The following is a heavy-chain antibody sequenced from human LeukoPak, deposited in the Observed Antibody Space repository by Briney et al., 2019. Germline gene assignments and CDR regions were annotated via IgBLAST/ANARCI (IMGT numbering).Heavy chain of an antibody. Sequence: SETLSLTCTVSGGSISSYYWSWIRQPVGEGLEWIGRIYTSGSNNYNPSLKSRVTMSVDTSKNQFSLKLSSVTAADTAMYYCAREVADYGGYYYYHYMDVWGKGTTVTISS. V-gene: IGHV4-4*07. CDR1: GGSISSYY. CDR3: AREVADYGGYYYYHYMDV. CDR2: IYTSGSN. D-gene: IGHD4-23*01. J-gene: IGHJ6*03.